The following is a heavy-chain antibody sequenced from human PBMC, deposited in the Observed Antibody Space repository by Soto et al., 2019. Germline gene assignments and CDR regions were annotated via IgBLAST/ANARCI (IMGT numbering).Heavy chain of an antibody. D-gene: IGHD2-8*02. V-gene: IGHV3-9*01. Sequence: GGSLRLSCAASGFTFDDYAMHWVRLAPGKGLEWVSGISWNSGSIGYADSVKGRFTISRDNAKNSLYLQMNSLRAEDTALYYCAKDRWDMLATNNWFDPWGQGTLVTVSS. CDR1: GFTFDDYA. J-gene: IGHJ5*02. CDR3: AKDRWDMLATNNWFDP. CDR2: ISWNSGSI.